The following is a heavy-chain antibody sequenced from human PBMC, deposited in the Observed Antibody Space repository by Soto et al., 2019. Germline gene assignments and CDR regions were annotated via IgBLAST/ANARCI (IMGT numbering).Heavy chain of an antibody. CDR1: GVTFRNYW. CDR2: TNVDGSNI. J-gene: IGHJ6*02. Sequence: EVQLVESGGGLVQPGESLRLSCAGAGVTFRNYWMHWVRQAPGKGLEWVSCTNVDGSNITYADSVKGRFTISRDNARNTVYLHMNRLRVEDTAVYYCASIRFFEFGGPLWCQGTKVTASS. CDR3: ASIRFFEFGGPL. V-gene: IGHV3-74*01. D-gene: IGHD3-9*01.